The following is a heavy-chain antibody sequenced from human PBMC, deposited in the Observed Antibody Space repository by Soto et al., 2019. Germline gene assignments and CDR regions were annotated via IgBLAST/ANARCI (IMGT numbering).Heavy chain of an antibody. D-gene: IGHD2-15*01. V-gene: IGHV1-18*04. CDR2: ISAYNGNT. Sequence: ASVKVSGKASGYAFTSYGISWVRQAPGQGLDWMGWISAYNGNTKYAQDLQGRVTMTTDTSTSTAYMELRSLRSDDTAVYYCARFTGGSYNTYYFYYGMDVCGQGTTLTSSS. CDR3: ARFTGGSYNTYYFYYGMDV. J-gene: IGHJ6*02. CDR1: GYAFTSYG.